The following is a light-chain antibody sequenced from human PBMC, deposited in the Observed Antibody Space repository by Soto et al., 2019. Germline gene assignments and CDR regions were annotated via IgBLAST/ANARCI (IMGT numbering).Light chain of an antibody. CDR3: CSYAGSGTYV. V-gene: IGLV2-23*01. CDR1: SSDVGSYDL. CDR2: EGS. J-gene: IGLJ1*01. Sequence: QSVLTQPASVSGSPGQSITISCTGTSSDVGSYDLVSWYQQHPGKATKLIIYEGSKRPSGVSNRFSGSKSGNTASLTISGLQAEDEADYYCCSYAGSGTYVFGTGTKVTVL.